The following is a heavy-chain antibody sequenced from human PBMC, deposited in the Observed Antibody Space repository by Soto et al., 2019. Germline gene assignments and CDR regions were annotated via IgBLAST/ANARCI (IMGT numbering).Heavy chain of an antibody. J-gene: IGHJ6*03. CDR1: GFSFSNYG. D-gene: IGHD4-4*01. V-gene: IGHV3-30*03. Sequence: GGSLRLSCAASGFSFSNYGMHWVRQAPGKGLEWVAVVSPDGSENYYSDSVKGRFTISRDISKSSLFLQMNSLGADDTAVYYCARGRLTTMTTVTAYYYYMDVWGKGTTVTVSS. CDR3: ARGRLTTMTTVTAYYYYMDV. CDR2: VSPDGSEN.